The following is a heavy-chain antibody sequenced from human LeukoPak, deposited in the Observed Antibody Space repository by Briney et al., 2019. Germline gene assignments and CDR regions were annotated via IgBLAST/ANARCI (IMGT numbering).Heavy chain of an antibody. CDR2: ISGSGDST. Sequence: WGSLRLSCAASGFTFSSYALSWVRQAPGKGLEWVSGISGSGDSTYYGDPVKGRFTISRNNSKNTLYLQMNSLRAEDTAVYYCAKRWGSVSGQRYFDNWGQGTLVTVSA. CDR1: GFTFSSYA. V-gene: IGHV3-23*01. CDR3: AKRWGSVSGQRYFDN. D-gene: IGHD3-16*01. J-gene: IGHJ4*02.